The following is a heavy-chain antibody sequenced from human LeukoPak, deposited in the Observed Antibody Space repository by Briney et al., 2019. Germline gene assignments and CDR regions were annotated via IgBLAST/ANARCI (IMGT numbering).Heavy chain of an antibody. J-gene: IGHJ4*02. CDR2: IYYSGST. V-gene: IGHV4-59*01. CDR1: GGSISSYY. CDR3: ARGVPEYYDFWSGYFYYFDY. Sequence: SETLSVTCTVSGGSISSYYWSWIRQPPGKGLEWIGYIYYSGSTNYNPSLKSRVTISVDTSKNQFSLKLTSVTAADTAVYYCARGVPEYYDFWSGYFYYFDYWGQGTLVTVSS. D-gene: IGHD3-3*01.